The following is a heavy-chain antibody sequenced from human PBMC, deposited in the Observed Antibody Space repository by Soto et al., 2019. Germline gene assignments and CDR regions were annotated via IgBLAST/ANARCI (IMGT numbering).Heavy chain of an antibody. CDR2: ISGSGGST. V-gene: IGHV3-23*01. D-gene: IGHD3-3*01. Sequence: GGSLRLSCAASGFTFSSYAMSWVRQAPGKGLEWVSAISGSGGSTYYADSVKGRFTISRDNSKNTLYLQMNSLRAEDTAVYYCAKEPFPLDFWSDSRSPNWFDPWGQGTLVTVSS. CDR1: GFTFSSYA. CDR3: AKEPFPLDFWSDSRSPNWFDP. J-gene: IGHJ5*02.